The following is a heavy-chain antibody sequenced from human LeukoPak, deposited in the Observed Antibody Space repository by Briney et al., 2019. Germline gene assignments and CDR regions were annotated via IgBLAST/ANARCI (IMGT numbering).Heavy chain of an antibody. V-gene: IGHV3-48*01. D-gene: IGHD3-10*01. CDR2: ISSSKSTI. Sequence: TGGSLTLPCAASGFPFSSYSMNWARQAPGKGLEWVSYISSSKSTIYYADSVKGRFTISRDNAKNSLYLQMNSLRAEDTAVYYCAREFVGYYYGSGSYDLDYWGQGTLVTVSS. CDR1: GFPFSSYS. J-gene: IGHJ4*02. CDR3: AREFVGYYYGSGSYDLDY.